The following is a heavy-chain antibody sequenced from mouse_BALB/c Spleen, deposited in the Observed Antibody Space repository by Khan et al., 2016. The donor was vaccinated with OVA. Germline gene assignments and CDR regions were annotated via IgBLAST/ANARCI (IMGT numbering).Heavy chain of an antibody. J-gene: IGHJ4*01. V-gene: IGHV5-6*01. Sequence: EVELVASGGDLVKPGGSLKLSCAASGLPFSSYGMSWVRPTPDKRLEWVATISSRGSYTYYPYSVKGRFTISRDHARNNLYLQMSSRKSEDTAMYYWGRQGGIYDGSYLPIDYWGQGTAVTVAS. CDR3: GRQGGIYDGSYLPIDY. CDR2: ISSRGSYT. CDR1: GLPFSSYG. D-gene: IGHD2-3*01.